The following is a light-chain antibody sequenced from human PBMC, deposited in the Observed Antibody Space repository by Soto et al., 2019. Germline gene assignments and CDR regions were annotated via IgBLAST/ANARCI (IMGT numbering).Light chain of an antibody. V-gene: IGLV2-14*01. CDR2: EVS. Sequence: LTQPASVSGSPGQSIAISCTGTTSDVGGYNYVSWYQQHPGKVPKLLIHEVSNRPSGVSNRFSGSKSGNTASLTISGLQAEDEADYYCLSKTSTISCVFGTGTKVTVL. CDR1: TSDVGGYNY. J-gene: IGLJ1*01. CDR3: LSKTSTISCV.